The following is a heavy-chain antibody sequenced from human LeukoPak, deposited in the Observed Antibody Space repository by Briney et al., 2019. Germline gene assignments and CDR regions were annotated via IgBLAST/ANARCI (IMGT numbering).Heavy chain of an antibody. CDR1: GGSISSYY. CDR2: IYYSGST. CDR3: ARLKLYDSSGSDSRPHDAFDI. D-gene: IGHD3-22*01. V-gene: IGHV4-59*01. J-gene: IGHJ3*02. Sequence: SETLSLTCTVSGGSISSYYWSWIRQPPGKGLEWIGYIYYSGSTNYNPSLKSRVTISVDTSKNQFSLKLSSVTAADTAVYYCARLKLYDSSGSDSRPHDAFDIWGQGTMVTVSS.